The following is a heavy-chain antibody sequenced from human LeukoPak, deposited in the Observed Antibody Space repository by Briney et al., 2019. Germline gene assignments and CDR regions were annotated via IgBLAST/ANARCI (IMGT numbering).Heavy chain of an antibody. D-gene: IGHD3-3*01. CDR2: INPNSGGT. Sequence: GASVKVSCKASGYSFTDYYIHWVRQAPGQGLEWMGCINPNSGGTNYAQMFQGRVSMTRDTSINTAFMELTRLRSDGTAVYYCAVYYDFWSGYYTGYFDYWGQGTLVTVSS. CDR1: GYSFTDYY. J-gene: IGHJ4*02. V-gene: IGHV1-2*02. CDR3: AVYYDFWSGYYTGYFDY.